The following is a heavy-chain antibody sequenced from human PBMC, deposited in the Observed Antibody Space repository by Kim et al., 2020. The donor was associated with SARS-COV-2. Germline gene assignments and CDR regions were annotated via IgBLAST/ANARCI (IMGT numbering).Heavy chain of an antibody. V-gene: IGHV6-1*01. D-gene: IGHD5-12*01. J-gene: IGHJ4*02. CDR3: ARDHQYSIDY. CDR2: TYYRSKCYY. Sequence: SQTLSLTCVISGDSVSSDSAAWNWIRQSPSRGLEWLGRTYYRSKCYYDYADSVKSRITINPDTSKNQFSLQLKSVTPEDTAMYYCARDHQYSIDYWGQGTLVTVSS. CDR1: GDSVSSDSAA.